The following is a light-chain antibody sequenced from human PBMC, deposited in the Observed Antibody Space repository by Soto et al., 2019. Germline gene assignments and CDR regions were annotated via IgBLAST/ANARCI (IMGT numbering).Light chain of an antibody. CDR3: QQSYTTPFT. J-gene: IGKJ3*01. Sequence: DIQMTQSPSSLSASVGDRVTIPCRASQSISSHLNWYQQKPGKAPKLLIHAASDLQSGVPSRFSGSGSGTDFTLNISSLQPEGFATYFCQQSYTTPFTFGPGTRVDIK. CDR2: AAS. CDR1: QSISSH. V-gene: IGKV1-39*01.